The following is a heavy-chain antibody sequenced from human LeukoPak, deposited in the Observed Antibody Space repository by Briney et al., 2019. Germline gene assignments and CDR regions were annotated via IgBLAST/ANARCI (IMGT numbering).Heavy chain of an antibody. Sequence: ASVKVSCKASGYTFTGYYMHWVRQAPGQGLEWMGWINPNSGGTNYAQKFQGRVTMTRDTSISIAYMELSRLRSDDTAVYYCAREASPGYSSGWYWFDPWGHGTLVTVSS. CDR3: AREASPGYSSGWYWFDP. CDR1: GYTFTGYY. CDR2: INPNSGGT. J-gene: IGHJ5*02. V-gene: IGHV1-2*02. D-gene: IGHD6-19*01.